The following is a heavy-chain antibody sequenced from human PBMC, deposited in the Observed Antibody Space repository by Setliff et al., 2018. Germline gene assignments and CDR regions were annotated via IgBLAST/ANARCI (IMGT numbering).Heavy chain of an antibody. CDR1: GVSISSYY. D-gene: IGHD3-3*01. V-gene: IGHV4-59*01. J-gene: IGHJ6*04. CDR3: ARLSWNGLRYYGLDL. Sequence: SETLSLTCNVSGVSISSYYWSWIRQPPGKGLESIGYIQKSGSTNYNPSLMSRVSISVDTSKNQFSLKLRSVTAADTAVYYCARLSWNGLRYYGLDLWGTGTTVTVSS. CDR2: IQKSGST.